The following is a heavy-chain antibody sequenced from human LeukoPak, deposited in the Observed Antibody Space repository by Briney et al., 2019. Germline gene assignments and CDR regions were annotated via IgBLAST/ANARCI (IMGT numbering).Heavy chain of an antibody. CDR2: INHSGST. CDR1: GGSFSGYY. Sequence: SSETLSLTCAVYGGSFSGYYWSWIRQPPGKGLEWIGEINHSGSTNYNPSLKSRVTISVDTSKNQFSLKLSSVTAADTVVYYCARHRTYSSSWSVGFDPWGQGTLVTVSS. D-gene: IGHD6-13*01. V-gene: IGHV4-34*01. CDR3: ARHRTYSSSWSVGFDP. J-gene: IGHJ5*02.